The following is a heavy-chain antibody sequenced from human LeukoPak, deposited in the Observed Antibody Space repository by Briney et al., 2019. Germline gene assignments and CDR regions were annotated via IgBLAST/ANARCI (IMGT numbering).Heavy chain of an antibody. V-gene: IGHV4-34*01. J-gene: IGHJ4*02. CDR1: GGSFSAYS. CDR3: ARFSQYYDSPTHYLDY. D-gene: IGHD2/OR15-2a*01. CDR2: INHSGST. Sequence: SETLSLTCAVYGGSFSAYSWSWIRQPPGKGLEWIGEINHSGSTNYNPSLKTRLTISVDTSKNQFSLRLNSVTAADTAVYYCARFSQYYDSPTHYLDYWGQGILVTVSS.